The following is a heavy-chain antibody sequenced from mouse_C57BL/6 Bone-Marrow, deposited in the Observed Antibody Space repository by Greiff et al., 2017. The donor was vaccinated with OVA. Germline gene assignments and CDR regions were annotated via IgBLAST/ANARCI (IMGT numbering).Heavy chain of an antibody. Sequence: EVQLQQSGAELVRPGASVKLSCTASGFTIKDDYMHWVKQRPEQGLEWIGWIDPENGDTEYASKFQGKATITADTSSNTAYLQLNSLASEDTAVYYCTLYNYDASYFDYWGQGTTLTVSS. CDR1: GFTIKDDY. CDR2: IDPENGDT. J-gene: IGHJ2*01. CDR3: TLYNYDASYFDY. V-gene: IGHV14-4*01. D-gene: IGHD2-12*01.